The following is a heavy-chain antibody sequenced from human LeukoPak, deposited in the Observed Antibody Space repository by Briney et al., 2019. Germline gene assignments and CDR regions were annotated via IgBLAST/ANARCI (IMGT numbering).Heavy chain of an antibody. V-gene: IGHV4-39*01. D-gene: IGHD1-26*01. J-gene: IGHJ2*01. Sequence: AGGSLRLSCAASGFTFSSYAMHWVRQAPGKGLEWIGSIYYSGSTYYNPSLKSRVTISVDTSKNQFSLKLSSVTAADTAVYYCASLISGSKYFDLWGRGTLVTVSS. CDR3: ASLISGSKYFDL. CDR2: IYYSGST. CDR1: GFTFSSYAMH.